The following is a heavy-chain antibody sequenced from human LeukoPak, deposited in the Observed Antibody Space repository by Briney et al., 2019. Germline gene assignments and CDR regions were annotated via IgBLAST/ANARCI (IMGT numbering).Heavy chain of an antibody. CDR1: GGSISRYY. J-gene: IGHJ2*01. V-gene: IGHV4-59*08. CDR2: IYYSGST. CDR3: ARLQSHYDITGYYWYFDL. D-gene: IGHD3-22*01. Sequence: SETLSLTCTVSGGSISRYYWSWIRQPPGKGLEWIGYIYYSGSTNYNPSLKSRVTISVDTSKNQFSLKLSSVTAADTAVYHCARLQSHYDITGYYWYFDLWGRSTLVTVSS.